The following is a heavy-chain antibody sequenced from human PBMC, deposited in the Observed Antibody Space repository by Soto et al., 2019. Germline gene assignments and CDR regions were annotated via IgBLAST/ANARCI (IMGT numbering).Heavy chain of an antibody. CDR3: TRRDFDSTANVYAGWFDS. V-gene: IGHV1-2*02. Sequence: QVQLVQSGTEVKKAGASVKVTCKASGYTFTGYYIHWLRQAPGQGLEWLGWLNPKSGDTKYAQKFQGKVTMTNDTSISTAYMELSRLVSDDTDVDYWTRRDFDSTANVYAGWFDSVRQVTLVTDYS. CDR1: GYTFTGYY. CDR2: LNPKSGDT. J-gene: IGHJ5*01. D-gene: IGHD3-9*01.